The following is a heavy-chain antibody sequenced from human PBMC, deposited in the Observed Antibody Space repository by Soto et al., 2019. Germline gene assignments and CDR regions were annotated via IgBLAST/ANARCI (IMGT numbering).Heavy chain of an antibody. D-gene: IGHD3-22*01. CDR1: GYTFTSYY. V-gene: IGHV1-46*01. CDR3: ARVRAYYYDSSGTRPRSYGMDV. Sequence: ASVKVSCKASGYTFTSYYMHWVRQAPGQGLEWMGIINPSGGSTSYAQKFQGRVTMTRDTSTSTVYMELSSLRSEDTAVYYCARVRAYYYDSSGTRPRSYGMDVWGQGTTVTVSS. CDR2: INPSGGST. J-gene: IGHJ6*02.